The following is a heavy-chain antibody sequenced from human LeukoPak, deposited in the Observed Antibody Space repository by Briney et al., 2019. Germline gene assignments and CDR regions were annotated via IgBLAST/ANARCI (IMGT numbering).Heavy chain of an antibody. CDR3: ARDEHNRGSNGMDV. CDR1: GDSVSRNSVA. Sequence: SQTLSLTCAISGDSVSRNSVAWNWIRQSPSRGLEWLGRTYYRSKWYIDYAVSVKSRITINADTSKNQFSLQLNFVTPEDTAVYYCARDEHNRGSNGMDVWGQGTTVTVSS. V-gene: IGHV6-1*01. J-gene: IGHJ6*02. D-gene: IGHD1-14*01. CDR2: TYYRSKWYI.